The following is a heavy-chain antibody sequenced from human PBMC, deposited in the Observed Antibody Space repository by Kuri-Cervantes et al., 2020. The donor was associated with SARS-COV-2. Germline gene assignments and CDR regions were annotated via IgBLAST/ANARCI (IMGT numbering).Heavy chain of an antibody. D-gene: IGHD1-1*01. J-gene: IGHJ4*02. Sequence: GESLKISCAASGFTVSSNYMSWVRQAPGKGLEWVSGIYSGGSTYYADSVKGRFTISRDNSKNTLYLQMNSLRAEDTAVYYCARDPGTIQGRDYWGQGTLVTVSS. CDR3: ARDPGTIQGRDY. V-gene: IGHV3-66*02. CDR2: IYSGGST. CDR1: GFTVSSNY.